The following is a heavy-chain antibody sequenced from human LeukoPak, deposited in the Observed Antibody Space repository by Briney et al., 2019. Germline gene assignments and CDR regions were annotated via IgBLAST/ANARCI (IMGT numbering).Heavy chain of an antibody. CDR3: ATTNDGGGYQWGDFFDF. CDR1: GGTSNSHA. J-gene: IGHJ4*02. CDR2: IIPNLGTT. Sequence: SVKVSCKASGGTSNSHAISWVRQAPGQGLEWVGRIIPNLGTTNRAQNFQDRVTLTADKSTNTAYMELTSLTSDDTAVYYCATTNDGGGYQWGDFFDFWGQGTLVTVSS. D-gene: IGHD3-22*01. V-gene: IGHV1-69*04.